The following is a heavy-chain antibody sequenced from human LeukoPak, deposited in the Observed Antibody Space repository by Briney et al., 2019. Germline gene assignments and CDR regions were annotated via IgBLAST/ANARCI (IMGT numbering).Heavy chain of an antibody. Sequence: GGSLRLSCAASGVTVSNNYMNWVRQAPGKGLEWVSVMYSSGSTYYADSVTGRFTIYRDNSKNTLYIQMNNLRAEDTAVYYCARSPTKRVPEDYWGQGTLVTVSS. V-gene: IGHV3-53*01. CDR1: GVTVSNNY. CDR2: MYSSGST. J-gene: IGHJ4*02. CDR3: ARSPTKRVPEDY. D-gene: IGHD2-2*01.